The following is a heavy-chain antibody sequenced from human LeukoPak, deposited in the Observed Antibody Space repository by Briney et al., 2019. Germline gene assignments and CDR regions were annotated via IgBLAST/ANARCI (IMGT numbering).Heavy chain of an antibody. D-gene: IGHD3-3*01. CDR3: ARGRFLDAQDYDFWSGFGFDY. V-gene: IGHV4-34*01. Sequence: SETLSLTCAVYGGSFSGYYWSWIRQPPGKGLEWIGEINHSGSTNYNPSLKSRVTISVDTSKNQFSLKLSSVTAADTAVYYCARGRFLDAQDYDFWSGFGFDYWGQGTLVTVSS. CDR2: INHSGST. J-gene: IGHJ4*02. CDR1: GGSFSGYY.